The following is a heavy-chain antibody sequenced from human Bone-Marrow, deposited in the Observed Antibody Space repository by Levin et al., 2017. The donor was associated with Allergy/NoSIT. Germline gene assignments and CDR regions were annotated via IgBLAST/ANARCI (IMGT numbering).Heavy chain of an antibody. D-gene: IGHD2-21*01. CDR2: IYHIGTP. J-gene: IGHJ6*02. CDR1: GVSISDYY. Sequence: SQTLSLTCTVSGVSISDYYWTWIRQPPGRGLEWIGFIYHIGTPTYSPSLKSRVTMSIDTSRNQFSLTMTSVTAADTAVYYCARVLVRHEDWYYYHGMDVWGLGTTVTVS. V-gene: IGHV4-59*01. CDR3: ARVLVRHEDWYYYHGMDV.